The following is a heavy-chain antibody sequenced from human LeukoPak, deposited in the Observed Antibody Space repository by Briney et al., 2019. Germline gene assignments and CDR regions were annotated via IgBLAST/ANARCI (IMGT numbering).Heavy chain of an antibody. V-gene: IGHV3-23*01. CDR2: ISGSGDST. CDR3: AKYLSAKGPPYALEV. Sequence: GGSLRLSCAASDFTFRSYAMQWVRQAQGKGLEWVSGISGSGDSTFYADSVKGRFTIFRDNSKNTLYLQMNSLRAEDTAVYYCAKYLSAKGPPYALEVWGQGTTVTVSS. J-gene: IGHJ6*02. CDR1: DFTFRSYA.